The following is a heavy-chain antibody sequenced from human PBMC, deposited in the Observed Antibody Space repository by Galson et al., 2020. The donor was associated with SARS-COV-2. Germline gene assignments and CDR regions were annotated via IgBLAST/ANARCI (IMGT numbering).Heavy chain of an antibody. Sequence: GESLKISCAASGFPFSTHSMNWVRLAPGKGLEWVSSISTSSSYTYYVDSVKGRFSTSRDNPRNSLYLQMNSLRAEDTAVYYCARDEGIRGYNYGRLYYCMDVWGQGTTVTVSS. CDR1: GFPFSTHS. CDR2: ISTSSSYT. J-gene: IGHJ6*02. V-gene: IGHV3-21*01. CDR3: ARDEGIRGYNYGRLYYCMDV. D-gene: IGHD5-18*01.